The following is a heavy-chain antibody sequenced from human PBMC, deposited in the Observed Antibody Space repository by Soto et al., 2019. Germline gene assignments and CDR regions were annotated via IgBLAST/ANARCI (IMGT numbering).Heavy chain of an antibody. CDR3: AREDRDRETGLVPAAIDGMDV. CDR2: IIPIFGIA. D-gene: IGHD2-2*01. J-gene: IGHJ6*02. CDR1: GGTFSRYS. V-gene: IGHV1-69*08. Sequence: QVQLVQSGAEVKKPGSSVKVSCKASGGTFSRYSITWVRQAPGHGLEWIGRIIPIFGIASCAQKSQGRVTITADESTSTVYMGLSSLRSDDTAVYYCAREDRDRETGLVPAAIDGMDVWGQGTTVTVSS.